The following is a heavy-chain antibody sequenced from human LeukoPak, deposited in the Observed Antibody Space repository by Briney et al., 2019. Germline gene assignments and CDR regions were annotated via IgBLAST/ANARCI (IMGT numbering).Heavy chain of an antibody. CDR2: VYHRGST. D-gene: IGHD3/OR15-3a*01. V-gene: IGHV4-34*01. CDR1: GGSFSNYY. CDR3: ARGGDWMFDY. Sequence: SETLSLTCAVYGGSFSNYYWSWIRQPPGKGLEWIGEVYHRGSTNYNPSLKSRVTISVDKSKNQFSLILTSVTAADTAVYFCARGGDWMFDYWGQGNLVTVSS. J-gene: IGHJ4*02.